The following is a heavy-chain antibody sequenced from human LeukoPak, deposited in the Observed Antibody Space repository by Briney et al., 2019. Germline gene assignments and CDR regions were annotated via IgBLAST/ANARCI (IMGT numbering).Heavy chain of an antibody. CDR1: GGSISSSSDY. V-gene: IGHV4-39*01. CDR2: IYYHENT. D-gene: IGHD1-1*01. Sequence: SETLSLTCTVSGGSISSSSDYWGWIRQAPGKGLEWIGSIYYHENTYYNSSLKSRDTISVDTSKNQFSLKLNSVTAADTAVYFCARRAYSAAYWKHFDYWGQGILVTVSS. CDR3: ARRAYSAAYWKHFDY. J-gene: IGHJ4*02.